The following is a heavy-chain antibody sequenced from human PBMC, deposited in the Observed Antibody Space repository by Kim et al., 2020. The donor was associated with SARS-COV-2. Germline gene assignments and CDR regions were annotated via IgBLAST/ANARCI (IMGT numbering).Heavy chain of an antibody. Sequence: VKSRFTISRDNAKNSLYLQMNSLRAEDTAVYYCARDQGYYDSSGYLSVGYWGQGTLVTVSS. CDR3: ARDQGYYDSSGYLSVGY. D-gene: IGHD3-22*01. V-gene: IGHV3-21*01. J-gene: IGHJ4*02.